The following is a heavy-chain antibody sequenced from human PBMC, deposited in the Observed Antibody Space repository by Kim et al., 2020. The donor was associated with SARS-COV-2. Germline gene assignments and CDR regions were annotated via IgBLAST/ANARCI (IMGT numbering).Heavy chain of an antibody. D-gene: IGHD2-2*01. CDR1: GYTFTSYA. CDR3: ARDIVVVPAAKAELRDWFDP. V-gene: IGHV7-4-1*02. Sequence: ASVKVSCKASGYTFTSYAMNWVRQAPGQGLEWMGWINTNTGNPTYAQGFTGRFVFSLDTSVSTAYLQISSLKAEDTAVYYCARDIVVVPAAKAELRDWFDPWGQGTLVTVSS. J-gene: IGHJ5*02. CDR2: INTNTGNP.